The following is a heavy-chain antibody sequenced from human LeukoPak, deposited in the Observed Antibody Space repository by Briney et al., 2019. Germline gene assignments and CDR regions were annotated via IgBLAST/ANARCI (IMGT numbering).Heavy chain of an antibody. Sequence: PGGSLRLSGAALGFTSSSYGMHWVRQAPGKGLEWVAFIRYDGSNKYYADSVKGRFTISRDNSKNTLYLQMNSLRAEDTAVYYCAKSGGSYWGDYWGQGTLVTVSS. J-gene: IGHJ4*02. D-gene: IGHD1-26*01. CDR3: AKSGGSYWGDY. CDR1: GFTSSSYG. V-gene: IGHV3-30*02. CDR2: IRYDGSNK.